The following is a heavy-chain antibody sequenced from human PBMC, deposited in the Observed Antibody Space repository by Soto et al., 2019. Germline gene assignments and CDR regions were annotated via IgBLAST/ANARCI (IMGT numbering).Heavy chain of an antibody. CDR3: VRDCYASSCFDY. D-gene: IGHD6-13*01. CDR2: ISYSGST. Sequence: QVQLQESGPGLMKPSETLSLTCTVSGGSISSYYWSWIRQPPGKGLEWIGYISYSGSTNYNPSLKSRVTISEDTSKNQFSLKVGSVTAADTAVYYCVRDCYASSCFDYWGQGILVTVSS. V-gene: IGHV4-59*01. CDR1: GGSISSYY. J-gene: IGHJ4*02.